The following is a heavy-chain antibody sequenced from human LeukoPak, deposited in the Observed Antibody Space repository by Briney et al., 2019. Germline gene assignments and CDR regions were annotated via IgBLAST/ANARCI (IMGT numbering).Heavy chain of an antibody. D-gene: IGHD2-2*01. CDR3: ARFYHDSFDI. V-gene: IGHV4-39*01. CDR2: IYHSGST. Sequence: SQTLSLTCTVSGGSISSSSYYSGWIRQPPGNGLEWIVGIYHSGSTYYNPSLKSRVTISVDTSNNQFSLKLSSVTAADTAVYYCARFYHDSFDIWGQGTMVTVSS. J-gene: IGHJ3*02. CDR1: GGSISSSSYY.